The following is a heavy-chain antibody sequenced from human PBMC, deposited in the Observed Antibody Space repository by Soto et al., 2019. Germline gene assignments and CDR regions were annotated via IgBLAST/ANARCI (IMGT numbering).Heavy chain of an antibody. J-gene: IGHJ4*02. Sequence: QVQLVESGGGVVQPGRSLRLSCAASGFTFSTHAMPWVRQAPGKGLECVAIVSFDGSNKYYADSVKGRFTISRDNSKNTPYLQMSGLTPEDTAGDYCARDQAGITTAGGGRIDHWGQGTLVTVSS. CDR3: ARDQAGITTAGGGRIDH. CDR1: GFTFSTHA. V-gene: IGHV3-30-3*01. CDR2: VSFDGSNK. D-gene: IGHD6-13*01.